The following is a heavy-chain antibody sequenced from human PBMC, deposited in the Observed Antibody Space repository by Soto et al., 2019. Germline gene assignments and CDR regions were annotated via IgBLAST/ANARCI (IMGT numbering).Heavy chain of an antibody. D-gene: IGHD3-3*01. CDR3: ARHFAWSAQYGMDV. CDR2: IDPSDSYT. J-gene: IGHJ6*02. CDR1: GYSFTSYW. V-gene: IGHV5-10-1*01. Sequence: RGESLKISCKGSGYSFTSYWISWVRQMPGKGLEWMGRIDPSDSYTNYSPSFQGHVTISADKSISTAYLQWSSLKASDTAMYYCARHFAWSAQYGMDVWGQGTTVTVSS.